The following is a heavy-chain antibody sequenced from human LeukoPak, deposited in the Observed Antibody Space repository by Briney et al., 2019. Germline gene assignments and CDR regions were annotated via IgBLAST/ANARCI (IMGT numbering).Heavy chain of an antibody. Sequence: PSETLSLTCAVSGGSIRNSSFYWGWIRQPPGKGLEWIASIYSTGTTYYNPSLKSRVTISVDTSKNQFSLKLSSVTAADTAVYYCARRIAAAGRRNAFDIWGQGTMVTVSS. CDR3: ARRIAAAGRRNAFDI. D-gene: IGHD6-13*01. CDR1: GGSIRNSSFY. J-gene: IGHJ3*02. CDR2: IYSTGTT. V-gene: IGHV4-39*07.